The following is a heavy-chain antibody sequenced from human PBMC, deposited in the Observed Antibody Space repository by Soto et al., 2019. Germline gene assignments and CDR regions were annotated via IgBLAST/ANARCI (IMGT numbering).Heavy chain of an antibody. V-gene: IGHV1-18*01. J-gene: IGHJ4*02. CDR3: ARVSSGWLTYYYDSSGSGPIDY. CDR1: CYTFTMYG. CDR2: ISAYNGNT. D-gene: IGHD3-22*01. Sequence: ASVKVSVKASCYTFTMYGIICVLQAPLQWREGMGWISAYNGNTNYAQKLQGRVTMTTDTSTSTAYMELRSLRSDDTAVYYCARVSSGWLTYYYDSSGSGPIDYWGQGTLVTVSS.